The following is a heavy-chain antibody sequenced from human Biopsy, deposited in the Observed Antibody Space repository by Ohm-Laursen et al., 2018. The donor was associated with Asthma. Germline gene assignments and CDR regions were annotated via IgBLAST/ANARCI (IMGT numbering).Heavy chain of an antibody. CDR3: ARIPRRSGSYFVDY. J-gene: IGHJ4*02. Sequence: TLSLTCTVSGDSITSGGCCWNWIRQHPGKGLEWIGYIHHSGTSYFNPSLKSRVSFSRDTSKHQFSLRLSSVTAADTAMYYCARIPRRSGSYFVDYWGQGTLVTVSS. CDR1: GDSITSGGCC. CDR2: IHHSGTS. D-gene: IGHD3-22*01. V-gene: IGHV4-31*03.